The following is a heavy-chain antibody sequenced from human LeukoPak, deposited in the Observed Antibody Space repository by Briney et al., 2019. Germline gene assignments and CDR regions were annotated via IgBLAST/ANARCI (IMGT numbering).Heavy chain of an antibody. CDR1: GFTFRSHA. CDR2: IYENGGTT. D-gene: IGHD2-2*02. V-gene: IGHV3-23*01. Sequence: GGSLRLSCVGSGFTFRSHAMSWVRQAPEKGLEFVSGIYENGGTTYYADSVKGRFSISRDNSKNTLYLQMDSLRAEDTAVYYCAKGCTSCYMRSWGQGTLVTVSS. J-gene: IGHJ5*02. CDR3: AKGCTSCYMRS.